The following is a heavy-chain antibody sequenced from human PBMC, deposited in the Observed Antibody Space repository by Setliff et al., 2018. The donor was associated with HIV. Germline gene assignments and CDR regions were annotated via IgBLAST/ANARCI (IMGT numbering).Heavy chain of an antibody. V-gene: IGHV3-23*01. CDR1: GFSVSSPY. Sequence: GGSLRLSCAASGFSVSSPYMSWVRQAPGKGLEWVSVISGSGGSTYYADSVKGRFTISRDNSKNTLYLQMNSLRAEDTAVYYCASLFHDTSAPWLNYFDHWGQGTLVTVSS. CDR2: ISGSGGST. CDR3: ASLFHDTSAPWLNYFDH. J-gene: IGHJ4*02. D-gene: IGHD3-22*01.